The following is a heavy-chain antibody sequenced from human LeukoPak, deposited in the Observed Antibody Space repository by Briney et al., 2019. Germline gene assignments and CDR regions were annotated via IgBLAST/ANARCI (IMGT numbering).Heavy chain of an antibody. Sequence: TGGSLRLSCAASGFTFSSYEMNWVRQAPGKGLEWVSYISSSGSTIYYADSVKGRFTISRDNAKNSLYLQMNSLRAEDTAVHYCARAYCSGGSCSYVDYWGQGTLVTVSS. J-gene: IGHJ4*02. CDR2: ISSSGSTI. CDR3: ARAYCSGGSCSYVDY. D-gene: IGHD2-15*01. V-gene: IGHV3-48*03. CDR1: GFTFSSYE.